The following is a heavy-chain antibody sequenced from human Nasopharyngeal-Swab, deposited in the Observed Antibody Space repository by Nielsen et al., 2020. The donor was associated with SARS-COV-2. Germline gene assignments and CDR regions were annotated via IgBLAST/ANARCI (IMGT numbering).Heavy chain of an antibody. J-gene: IGHJ4*02. Sequence: GGSLRLSCAASGFTFSNYNMHWVRQAPGKGLEWISYISKSSSTVYYADSVKGRITISRDNAKSSLYLQMNRLTNEDTAVYYCAREGSFVAPDTFDRWGQGTLVTVSP. V-gene: IGHV3-48*02. CDR1: GFTFSNYN. CDR2: ISKSSSTV. CDR3: AREGSFVAPDTFDR. D-gene: IGHD5-12*01.